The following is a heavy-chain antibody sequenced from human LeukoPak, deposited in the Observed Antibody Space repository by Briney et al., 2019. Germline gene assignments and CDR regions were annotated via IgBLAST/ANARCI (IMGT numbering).Heavy chain of an antibody. D-gene: IGHD3-22*01. CDR2: MYTSGTT. CDR3: ARDRGYYYDTGGYSYYFDY. CDR1: GDSIGRHY. Sequence: SETLSLICTVSGDSIGRHYWSWIRQPAGKGLEWIGRMYTSGTTNYNPSLKSRVTMSVDTSKNQFSLKLTSVTAADTAVYYCARDRGYYYDTGGYSYYFDYWGQGTLVTVSS. V-gene: IGHV4-4*07. J-gene: IGHJ4*02.